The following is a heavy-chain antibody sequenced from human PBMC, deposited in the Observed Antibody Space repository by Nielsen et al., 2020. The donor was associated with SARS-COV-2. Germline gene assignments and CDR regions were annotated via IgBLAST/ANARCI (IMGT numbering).Heavy chain of an antibody. V-gene: IGHV1-3*04. CDR1: GYTFTSYT. J-gene: IGHJ5*02. CDR2: INTGTGYA. D-gene: IGHD3-16*02. CDR3: VIVTAALAFDP. Sequence: ASVKVSCKASGYTFTSYTLHWLRQAPGQRLEWMGWINTGTGYARYSQEFQGRVTITSDTSATTALMELSSLKSEDTAVYFCVIVTAALAFDPWGQGSLVTVSS.